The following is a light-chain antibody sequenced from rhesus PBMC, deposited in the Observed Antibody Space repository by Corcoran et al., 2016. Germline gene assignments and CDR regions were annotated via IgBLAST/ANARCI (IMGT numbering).Light chain of an antibody. V-gene: IGKV1-28*03. CDR3: QQHNSHPWT. Sequence: DIQMTQSPSSLSASVGDTVTITCRASQGISSYLNWFQQKPGKAPKLLVYAASSLQSGVPSRFSGGGSGTDFTLPISSLQPEDFAAYCCQQHNSHPWTFGQGTKVEV. CDR1: QGISSY. J-gene: IGKJ1*01. CDR2: AAS.